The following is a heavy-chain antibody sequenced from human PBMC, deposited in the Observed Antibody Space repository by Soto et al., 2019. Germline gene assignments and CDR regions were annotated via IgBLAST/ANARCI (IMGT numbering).Heavy chain of an antibody. Sequence: SGPTLVNPTETLTLTCTVSGFSLSNARMGVSWIRQPPGKALEWLAHIFSNDEKSYSTSLKSRLTISKDTSKSQVVLTMTNMDPVDTATYYCARISYSGSYSDNWFDPWGQGTLVTVSS. CDR3: ARISYSGSYSDNWFDP. J-gene: IGHJ5*02. CDR1: GFSLSNARMG. V-gene: IGHV2-26*01. D-gene: IGHD1-26*01. CDR2: IFSNDEK.